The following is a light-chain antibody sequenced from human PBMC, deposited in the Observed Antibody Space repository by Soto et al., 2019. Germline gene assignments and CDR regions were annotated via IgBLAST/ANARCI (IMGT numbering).Light chain of an antibody. CDR2: EGS. CDR3: CSYAGSRGLV. CDR1: SSDVGSHNL. J-gene: IGLJ2*01. Sequence: QSVLTQPASVSGSPGQSITISCTGTSSDVGSHNLVSWYQQHPGKAPKLMIYEGSKRPSGVSNRFSGSKSGNTASLTISGLQAEDEADYYCCSYAGSRGLVFGGGTKVTVL. V-gene: IGLV2-23*01.